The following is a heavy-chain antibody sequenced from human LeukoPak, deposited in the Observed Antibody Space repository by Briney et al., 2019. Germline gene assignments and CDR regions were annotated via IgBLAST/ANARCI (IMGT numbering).Heavy chain of an antibody. CDR1: GYSFTNYW. J-gene: IGHJ4*02. V-gene: IGHV5-51*01. CDR2: IYPGDSDT. D-gene: IGHD3-10*01. CDR3: ARQYSGTYYRSFDY. Sequence: GESLKISCKGSGYSFTNYWIGWVRQMPGKGLEWMGVIYPGDSDTRYSPSFQGQVTISADKSTSTAYLQWSSLKASDTATYYCARQYSGTYYRSFDYWGQGTLVTVSS.